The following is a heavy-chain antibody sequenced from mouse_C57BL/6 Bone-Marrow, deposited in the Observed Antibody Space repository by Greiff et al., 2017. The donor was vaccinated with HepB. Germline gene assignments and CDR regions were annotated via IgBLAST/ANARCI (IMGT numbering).Heavy chain of an antibody. CDR1: GYTFTSYT. Sequence: QVQLKESGAELARPGASVKMSCKASGYTFTSYTMHWVKQRPGQGLEWIGYINPSSGYTKYNQKFKDKATLTADKSSSTAYMQLSSLTSEDSAVYYCARGCYSHYFDYWGQGTTLTVSS. J-gene: IGHJ2*01. CDR3: ARGCYSHYFDY. V-gene: IGHV1-4*01. D-gene: IGHD2-12*01. CDR2: INPSSGYT.